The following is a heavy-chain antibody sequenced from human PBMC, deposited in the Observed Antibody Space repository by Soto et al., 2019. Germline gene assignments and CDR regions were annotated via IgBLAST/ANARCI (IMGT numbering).Heavy chain of an antibody. D-gene: IGHD2-21*02. CDR1: GYTFTSYY. CDR2: INPGGGST. Sequence: ASVKVSCKASGYTFTSYYMHWVRQAPGQGPEWMGIINPGGGSTSYAQKFQGRVTMTRDTSTSTVYMELNSLRAEDTAIYYCASERLCGADCYFFDNWGQGTQVTVSS. V-gene: IGHV1-46*01. CDR3: ASERLCGADCYFFDN. J-gene: IGHJ4*02.